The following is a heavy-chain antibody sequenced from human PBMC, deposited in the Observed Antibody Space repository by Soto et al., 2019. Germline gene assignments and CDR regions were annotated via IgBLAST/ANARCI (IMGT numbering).Heavy chain of an antibody. D-gene: IGHD4-4*01. CDR3: ARQNPFTVTTYYFDY. CDR1: GGSISSSSYY. V-gene: IGHV4-39*01. Sequence: QLQLQVSGPGLVKPSETLSLTCTVSGGSISSSSYYWGWIRQPPGKGLEWIGSIYYSGSTYYNPSLKSRVTIPADTSKNQFSPRLSSVTAADTAVYYCARQNPFTVTTYYFDYWGQGTLVTVSS. CDR2: IYYSGST. J-gene: IGHJ4*02.